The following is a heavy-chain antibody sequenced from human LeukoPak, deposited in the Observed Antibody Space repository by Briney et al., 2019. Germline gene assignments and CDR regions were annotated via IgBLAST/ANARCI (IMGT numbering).Heavy chain of an antibody. Sequence: ASVKVSCKASGYTFTSYYIHWVRQAPGQGLEWMGIINPSGGSTSYAQKFQGRVTMTRDMSTSTVYMELSSLRSEDTAVYYCARDLSGVTGYTYGRGIDYWGQGTLVTVSS. D-gene: IGHD5-18*01. J-gene: IGHJ4*02. V-gene: IGHV1-46*01. CDR1: GYTFTSYY. CDR3: ARDLSGVTGYTYGRGIDY. CDR2: INPSGGST.